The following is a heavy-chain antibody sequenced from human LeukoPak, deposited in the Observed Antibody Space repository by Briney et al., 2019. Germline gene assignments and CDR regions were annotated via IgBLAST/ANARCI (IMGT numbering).Heavy chain of an antibody. CDR1: GFTLGDYA. V-gene: IGHV3-49*03. CDR2: IRSKAYGGTT. Sequence: GGSLRLSCTASGFTLGDYAMSWFRQAPGKGLEWVGFIRSKAYGGTTEYAASVKGRFTISRDDSKSIAYLQMNSLKTEDTAVYYCTRGIPLFWSGYPDYWGQGTLVTVSS. J-gene: IGHJ4*02. D-gene: IGHD3-3*01. CDR3: TRGIPLFWSGYPDY.